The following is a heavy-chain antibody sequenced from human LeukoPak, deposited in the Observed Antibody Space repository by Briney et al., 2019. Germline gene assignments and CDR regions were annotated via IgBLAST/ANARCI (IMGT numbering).Heavy chain of an antibody. D-gene: IGHD3-22*01. CDR2: ISAYNGNT. CDR1: GYTFTSYG. J-gene: IGHJ4*02. V-gene: IGHV1-18*01. Sequence: ASVKVSCKASGYTFTSYGISWVRQAPGQGLEWMGWISAYNGNTNYAQKLQGRVTMTTDTSTSAAYMELRSLRSDDTAVYYCARDSRSGYYNFDYLGVGYWGQGTLVTVSS. CDR3: ARDSRSGYYNFDYLGVGY.